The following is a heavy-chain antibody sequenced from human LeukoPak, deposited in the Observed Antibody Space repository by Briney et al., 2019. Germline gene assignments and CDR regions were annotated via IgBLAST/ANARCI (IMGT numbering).Heavy chain of an antibody. CDR2: TISMTDGGTT. CDR1: GFTFSNAW. D-gene: IGHD2-2*01. CDR3: TTDRYCSSTSCYPLTGWWY. J-gene: IGHJ4*02. Sequence: RESLRLSCAASGFTFSNAWMSWVRQAPGEGREWVGCTISMTDGGTTDYAAPVKGRFSISRDDSKNTLYLQMNSIKTEDTAVYYCTTDRYCSSTSCYPLTGWWYWGQGTLVTVS. V-gene: IGHV3-15*01.